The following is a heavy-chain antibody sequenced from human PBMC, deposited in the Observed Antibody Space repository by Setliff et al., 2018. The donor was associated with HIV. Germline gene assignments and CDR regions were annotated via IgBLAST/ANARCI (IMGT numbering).Heavy chain of an antibody. CDR3: ARDMDYSNPDY. CDR1: GYMFTSYG. CDR2: ISTYNGNT. J-gene: IGHJ4*02. D-gene: IGHD4-4*01. Sequence: ASVKVSCKASGYMFTSYGIGWVRQAPGRGLEWMAWISTYNGNTNYAPQFQGRVSVTTDTATSTVHMELRSLRSDDTAMYYCARDMDYSNPDYWGQGTLVTVSS. V-gene: IGHV1-18*01.